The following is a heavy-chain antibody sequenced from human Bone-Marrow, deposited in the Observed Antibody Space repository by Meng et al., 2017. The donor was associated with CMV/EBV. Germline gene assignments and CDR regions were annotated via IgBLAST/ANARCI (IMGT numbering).Heavy chain of an antibody. CDR1: GGTFSSYA. CDR2: IIPIFGTA. CDR3: ARDLEEMGGHDAFDI. Sequence: SVKVSCKASGGTFSSYAISWVRQAPGQGLEWMGGIIPIFGTANYAQKFQGRVTTTTDESTSTAYMELSSLRSEDTAVYYCARDLEEMGGHDAFDIWGQGTMVTVSS. V-gene: IGHV1-69*05. J-gene: IGHJ3*02. D-gene: IGHD3-3*01.